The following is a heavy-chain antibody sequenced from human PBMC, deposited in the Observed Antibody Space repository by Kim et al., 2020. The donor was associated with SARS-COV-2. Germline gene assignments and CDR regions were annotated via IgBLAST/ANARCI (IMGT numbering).Heavy chain of an antibody. D-gene: IGHD4-17*01. V-gene: IGHV3-53*01. CDR3: ARPYGDYGTYAFDI. Sequence: PEKGQFPISSDNSKNTLSLQMNSLRAEDTAVYYCARPYGDYGTYAFDIWGQGTMVTVSS. J-gene: IGHJ3*02.